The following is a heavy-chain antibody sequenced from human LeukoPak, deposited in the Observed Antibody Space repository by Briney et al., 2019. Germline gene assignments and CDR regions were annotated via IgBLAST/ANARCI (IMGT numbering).Heavy chain of an antibody. CDR3: ARVRGSSGSEYFQH. D-gene: IGHD3-22*01. J-gene: IGHJ1*01. V-gene: IGHV1-69*13. CDR1: GGTFISYA. CDR2: IIPIFGTA. Sequence: ASVKVSCKASGGTFISYAISWVRQAPGQGLEWMGGIIPIFGTANYAQKFQGRVTITADESTSTAYMELSSLRSEDTAVYYCARVRGSSGSEYFQHWGQGTLVTVSS.